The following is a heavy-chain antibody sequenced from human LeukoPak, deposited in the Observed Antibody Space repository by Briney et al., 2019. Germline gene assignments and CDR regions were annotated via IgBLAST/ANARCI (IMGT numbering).Heavy chain of an antibody. CDR2: INHSGST. D-gene: IGHD5-24*01. J-gene: IGHJ3*02. V-gene: IGHV4-34*01. CDR3: ARFRIAAAGTWARRDGYNYAFDI. Sequence: SETLSLTGAVYGGSFSGYYWSWIRQPPGKGLEWIGEINHSGSTNYNPSLKSRVTISVDTSKNQFSLKLSSVTAADTAVYYCARFRIAAAGTWARRDGYNYAFDIWGQGTMVTVSS. CDR1: GGSFSGYY.